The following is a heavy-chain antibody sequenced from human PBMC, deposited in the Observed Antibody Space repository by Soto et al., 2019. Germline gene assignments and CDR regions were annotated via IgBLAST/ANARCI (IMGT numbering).Heavy chain of an antibody. Sequence: QVQLVQSGAEVKKPGASVKVSCKASGYTFTSYAMHWVRQAPGQRLEWMGWINAGNGNTKYSQKFQGRVTITRDTSASTAYMELSSLRSEDTAVYYCARSILRVGGFWSGHHNWFDPWGQGTLVTVSS. J-gene: IGHJ5*02. CDR2: INAGNGNT. D-gene: IGHD3-3*01. CDR1: GYTFTSYA. CDR3: ARSILRVGGFWSGHHNWFDP. V-gene: IGHV1-3*01.